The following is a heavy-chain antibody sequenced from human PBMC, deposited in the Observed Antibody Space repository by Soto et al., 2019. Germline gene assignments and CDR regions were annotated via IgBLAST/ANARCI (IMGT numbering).Heavy chain of an antibody. V-gene: IGHV5-51*01. J-gene: IGHJ4*02. CDR1: GYNFAGYC. CDR2: IYPSDSDT. Sequence: PGESLKISCKGSGYNFAGYCIAWVRQMPGKGLELMGIIYPSDSDTRYRPTFQVPVTISADKSISSAYLQWSSLRVSDTAMYYCASGGVSTSTIDYWGQGTPVTVSS. D-gene: IGHD3-3*01. CDR3: ASGGVSTSTIDY.